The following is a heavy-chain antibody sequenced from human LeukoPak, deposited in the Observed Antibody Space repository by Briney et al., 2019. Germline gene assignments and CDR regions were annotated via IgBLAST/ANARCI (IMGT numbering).Heavy chain of an antibody. CDR2: ISAYNGNT. D-gene: IGHD2-2*02. CDR1: GYTFTSYG. V-gene: IGHV1-18*01. Sequence: ASVKVSCKASGYTFTSYGISWVRQAPGQGLEWMGWISAYNGNTNYAQKLQGRVTMTTDTSTSTAYMELRSLRSEDTAVYYCARGQVPAAIRGGFDYWGQGTLVTVSS. CDR3: ARGQVPAAIRGGFDY. J-gene: IGHJ4*02.